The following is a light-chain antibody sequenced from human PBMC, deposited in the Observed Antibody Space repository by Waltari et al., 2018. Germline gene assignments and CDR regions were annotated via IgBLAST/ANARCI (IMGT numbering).Light chain of an antibody. Sequence: EIELTQSPATLSLSPGERATLSCRANESVSSYLAWYPQKPGKAPRLLIYDASNRAAGIPARFIGSGYGTDFTLTSSSREPEDFAIYYCQQRTNWVTTFGQGTRLDIK. V-gene: IGKV3-11*01. J-gene: IGKJ5*01. CDR1: ESVSSY. CDR2: DAS. CDR3: QQRTNWVTT.